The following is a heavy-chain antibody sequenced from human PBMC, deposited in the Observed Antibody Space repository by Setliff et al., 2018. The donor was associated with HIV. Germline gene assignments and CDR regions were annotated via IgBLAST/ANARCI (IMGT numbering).Heavy chain of an antibody. J-gene: IGHJ6*03. CDR3: ARESGLQVRGAMYYYMDV. CDR2: IYTSGNT. V-gene: IGHV4-61*02. Sequence: SETLSLTCTVSGGSISSDNYYWSWIRQPAGKGLGWIGRIYTSGNTKSNPSLKSRVTISVDTSKTQLSLELSSVTAADTAVYYCARESGLQVRGAMYYYMDVWGTGTTVTVSS. CDR1: GGSISSDNYY. D-gene: IGHD3-10*01.